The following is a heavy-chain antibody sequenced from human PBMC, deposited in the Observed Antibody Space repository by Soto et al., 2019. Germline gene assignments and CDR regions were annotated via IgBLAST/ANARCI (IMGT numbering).Heavy chain of an antibody. D-gene: IGHD5-12*01. J-gene: IGHJ4*02. CDR3: AAGIGYLFDY. CDR1: GLTLSSYW. CDR2: IKKDGSER. Sequence: EVDLVESGGDLVQPGGSLRLSCAASGLTLSSYWMNWVRLAPGKGLEWVAIIKKDGSERHYVDSVKGRFTISRDNARNSLYLHMTDPSAEDTAVYYCAAGIGYLFDYWGRGTLVTVSS. V-gene: IGHV3-7*03.